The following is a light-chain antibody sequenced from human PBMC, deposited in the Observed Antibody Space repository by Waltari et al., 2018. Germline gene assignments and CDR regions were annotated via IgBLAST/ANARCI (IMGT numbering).Light chain of an antibody. Sequence: AIQMTQSPSSLSASIGDRVTISCRASQGVSTYLAWYQQKPGKAPSHLIHAASTLQSGVPSRVSGSGTGTDFTLTITCLQSEDFATYYCQQYHDYPWTFGQGTKVDI. CDR3: QQYHDYPWT. J-gene: IGKJ1*01. CDR1: QGVSTY. CDR2: AAS. V-gene: IGKV1-8*01.